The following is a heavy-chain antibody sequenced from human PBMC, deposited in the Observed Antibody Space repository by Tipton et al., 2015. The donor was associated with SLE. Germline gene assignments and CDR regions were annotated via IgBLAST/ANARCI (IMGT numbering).Heavy chain of an antibody. J-gene: IGHJ4*02. Sequence: TLSLTCTVSGGSISSYYWSWIRQPPGKGLEWIGYIYYSGSTNYNPSLKSRVTISVDTSKNQFSLKLSSVTAADTAVYYCARLGTGIFDIWGQGTLVTVSS. CDR1: GGSISSYY. V-gene: IGHV4-59*07. CDR3: ARLGTGIFDI. CDR2: IYYSGST. D-gene: IGHD1-1*01.